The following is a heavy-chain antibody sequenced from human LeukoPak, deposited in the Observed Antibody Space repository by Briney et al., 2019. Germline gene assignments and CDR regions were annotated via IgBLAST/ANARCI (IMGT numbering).Heavy chain of an antibody. J-gene: IGHJ5*02. CDR1: GGSISSYY. CDR3: ARDFHPDTAMVGGWFDP. D-gene: IGHD5-18*01. Sequence: SKTLSLTCTVSGGSISSYYWSWIRQPPGKGLEWIGYIYYSGSTNYNPSLKSRVTISVDTSKNQFSLKLSSVTAADTAVYYCARDFHPDTAMVGGWFDPWGQGTLVTVSS. CDR2: IYYSGST. V-gene: IGHV4-59*01.